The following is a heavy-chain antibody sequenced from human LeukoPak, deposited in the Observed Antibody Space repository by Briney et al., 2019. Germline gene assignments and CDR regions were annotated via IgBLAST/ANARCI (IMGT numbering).Heavy chain of an antibody. CDR1: GFTFSSYS. V-gene: IGHV3-21*01. CDR3: ASNYDSSGYYGLDY. J-gene: IGHJ4*01. CDR2: ISSSSSYI. D-gene: IGHD3-22*01. Sequence: GRSLRLSCAASGFTFSSYSMNWVRQAPGKGLEWVSSISSSSSYIYYADSVKGRFTISRDNSKHSLYLQMNSLRAEDTAVYYCASNYDSSGYYGLDYWGHGTLVTVTS.